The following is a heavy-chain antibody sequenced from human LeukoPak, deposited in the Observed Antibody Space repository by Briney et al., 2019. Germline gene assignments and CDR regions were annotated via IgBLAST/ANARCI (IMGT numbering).Heavy chain of an antibody. J-gene: IGHJ6*02. V-gene: IGHV4-34*01. CDR2: INHSGST. Sequence: SETLSLTCAVYGGSFSGYYWSRIRQPPGKGLEWIGEINHSGSTNYNPSLKSRVTISVDTSKNQFSLKLSSVTAADTAVYYCARAADDYYYYGMDVWGQGTTVTVSS. CDR1: GGSFSGYY. CDR3: ARAADDYYYYGMDV.